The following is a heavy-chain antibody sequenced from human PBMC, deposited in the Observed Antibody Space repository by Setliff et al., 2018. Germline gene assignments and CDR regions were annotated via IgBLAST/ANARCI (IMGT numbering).Heavy chain of an antibody. V-gene: IGHV7-4-1*02. CDR3: ARDNRGYAWDYYYYMDV. Sequence: ASVKVSCKASGYTFTSYAMNWVRQAPGQGLEWMGWINTNTGNPTYAQGFTGRFVFPLDTSVSTAYLQISSLKAEDTAVYYCARDNRGYAWDYYYYMDVWGKGTTVTVS. CDR1: GYTFTSYA. D-gene: IGHD2-15*01. CDR2: INTNTGNP. J-gene: IGHJ6*03.